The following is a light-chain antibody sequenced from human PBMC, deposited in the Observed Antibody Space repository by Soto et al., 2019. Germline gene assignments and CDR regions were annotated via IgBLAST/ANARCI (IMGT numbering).Light chain of an antibody. CDR3: KQYSHLIT. CDR2: DAS. CDR1: HDISNY. V-gene: IGKV1-33*01. Sequence: DIQMTQSPSSLSASVGDIVTITCQASHDISNYLNWYQQKLGKAPKLLIYDASNLETGVQSRFSGSGSGTDFTFTIRSLQPEDIATYYCKQYSHLITFGQGTRLEIK. J-gene: IGKJ5*01.